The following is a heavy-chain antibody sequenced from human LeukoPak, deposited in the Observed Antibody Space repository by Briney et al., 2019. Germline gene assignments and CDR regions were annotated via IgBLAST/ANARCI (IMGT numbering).Heavy chain of an antibody. V-gene: IGHV4-39*07. J-gene: IGHJ6*03. CDR1: GGSISTSSYY. D-gene: IGHD6-13*01. CDR3: ARDRLIIAAARVYYYYYMDV. Sequence: SETLSLTCTVSGGSISTSSYYWGWIRQPPGKGLEWMGSIYYSGSTNYNPSLKSRVTISVDTSKNQFSLKLSSVTAADTAVYYCARDRLIIAAARVYYYYYMDVWGKGTTVTVSS. CDR2: IYYSGST.